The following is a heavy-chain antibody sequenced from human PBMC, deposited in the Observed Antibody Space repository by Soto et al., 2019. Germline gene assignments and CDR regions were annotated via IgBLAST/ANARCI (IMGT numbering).Heavy chain of an antibody. CDR2: IIPRFGTA. V-gene: IGHV1-69*13. Sequence: ASVKVSCKASGGTFSSYAISWVRQAPGQGLGWVGGIIPRFGTANYAQKFQGRVTITADESTSTAYMELSSLRSEDTAMYYCAKVKYDSSGYYRNFDYWGQGTLVTVSS. J-gene: IGHJ4*02. D-gene: IGHD3-22*01. CDR1: GGTFSSYA. CDR3: AKVKYDSSGYYRNFDY.